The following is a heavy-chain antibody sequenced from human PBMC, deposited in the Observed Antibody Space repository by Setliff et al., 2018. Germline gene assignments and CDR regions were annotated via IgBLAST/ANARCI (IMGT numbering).Heavy chain of an antibody. CDR1: GYSISSGYY. CDR2: MYHSGSV. V-gene: IGHV4-38-2*02. Sequence: TSETLSLTCTVSGYSISSGYYWGWIRQPPGKGLEWIGNMYHSGSVYYNPSLKSRVTISVDTSKNQFSLKVTSVTAADTAVYYCARVDWGYSNNWSIDYWGQGTLVTVSS. D-gene: IGHD6-13*01. CDR3: ARVDWGYSNNWSIDY. J-gene: IGHJ4*02.